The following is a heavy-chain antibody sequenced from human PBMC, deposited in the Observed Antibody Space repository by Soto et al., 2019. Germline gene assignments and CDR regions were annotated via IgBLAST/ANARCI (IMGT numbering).Heavy chain of an antibody. V-gene: IGHV1-46*01. CDR1: VYTFTSYY. D-gene: IGHD3-9*01. Sequence: AASVKVSCKASVYTFTSYYMHWVRQAPGQGLEGMGIINLSGGSTSYAQKFQGRVTMTRDTSTSTVYRELSSLRSEDTAVYYCARGESNYDLLTGYYLWGQGTLVTVSS. J-gene: IGHJ4*02. CDR2: INLSGGST. CDR3: ARGESNYDLLTGYYL.